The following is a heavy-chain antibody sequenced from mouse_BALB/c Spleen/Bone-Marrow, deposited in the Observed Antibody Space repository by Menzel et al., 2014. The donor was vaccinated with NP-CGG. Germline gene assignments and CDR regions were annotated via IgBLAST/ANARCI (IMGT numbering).Heavy chain of an antibody. Sequence: EVKLMESGGGLVQPGGSRKLSCAASGFTFSDYGMAWVRQAPGKGPEWVAFISNLAYSIYYADTVTGRFTISRGNAKNTLYLEMSSLRSEDTAMYYCATIYYGNSYAMDYWGQGTSVTVSS. V-gene: IGHV5-15*02. CDR1: GFTFSDYG. J-gene: IGHJ4*01. D-gene: IGHD2-1*01. CDR2: ISNLAYSI. CDR3: ATIYYGNSYAMDY.